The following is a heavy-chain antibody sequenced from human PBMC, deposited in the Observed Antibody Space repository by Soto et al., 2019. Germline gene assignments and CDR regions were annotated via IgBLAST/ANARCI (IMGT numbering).Heavy chain of an antibody. CDR1: GYTFTSYD. V-gene: IGHV1-8*01. J-gene: IGHJ4*02. D-gene: IGHD3-3*01. CDR2: MNPNSGNT. CDR3: ARDGPHISIFGYGDY. Sequence: ASVKVSCKASGYTFTSYDINWVRQATGQGLEWMGWMNPNSGNTGYAQKFQGRVTMTRNTSISTAYMELSSLRADDTALYYCARDGPHISIFGYGDYWGQGNLVTVSS.